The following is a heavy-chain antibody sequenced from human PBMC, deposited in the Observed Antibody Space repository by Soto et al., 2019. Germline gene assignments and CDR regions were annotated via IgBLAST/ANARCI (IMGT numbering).Heavy chain of an antibody. J-gene: IGHJ3*02. CDR2: ISAYNGNT. CDR1: GYTFTSYG. V-gene: IGHV1-18*01. D-gene: IGHD2-15*01. CDR3: ARGAAEDIVVVVAAKNAFDI. Sequence: ASVKVSCKASGYTFTSYGISWVRQAPGRGLEWMGWISAYNGNTNYAQKLQGRVTMTTDTSTSTAYMELRSLRSDDTAVYYCARGAAEDIVVVVAAKNAFDIWGQGTRVTVSS.